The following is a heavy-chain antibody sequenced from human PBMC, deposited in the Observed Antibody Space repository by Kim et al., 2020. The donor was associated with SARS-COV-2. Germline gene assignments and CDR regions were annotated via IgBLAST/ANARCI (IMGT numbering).Heavy chain of an antibody. Sequence: GGSLRLSCAASGFTFSSYSMNWVRQAPGKGLEWVSYISSSSSTIYYADSVKGRFTISRDNAKNSLYLQMNSLRAEDTAVYYCASVRFGEFVDYWGQGTLVTVSS. CDR1: GFTFSSYS. J-gene: IGHJ4*02. D-gene: IGHD3-10*01. CDR3: ASVRFGEFVDY. CDR2: ISSSSSTI. V-gene: IGHV3-48*04.